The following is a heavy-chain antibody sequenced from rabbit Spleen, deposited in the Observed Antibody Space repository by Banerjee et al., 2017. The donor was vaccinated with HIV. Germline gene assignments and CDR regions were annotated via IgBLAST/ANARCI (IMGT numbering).Heavy chain of an antibody. Sequence: QEQLKETGGGLVQPGGSLTLTCAASGFSFSGGYVMCWVRQAPGKGLEWIACIDAGSSGRTWFATWAKGRFTISKTSSTTVTLQMTSLTVADTATHFCARDTGSSFSTYGMDLWGPGTLVTVS. D-gene: IGHD8-1*01. CDR1: GFSFSGGYV. V-gene: IGHV1S45*01. J-gene: IGHJ6*01. CDR3: ARDTGSSFSTYGMDL. CDR2: IDAGSSGRT.